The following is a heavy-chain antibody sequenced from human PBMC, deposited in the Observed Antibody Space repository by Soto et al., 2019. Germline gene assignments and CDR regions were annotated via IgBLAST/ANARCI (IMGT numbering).Heavy chain of an antibody. CDR1: VGTLSSYA. CDR3: ARAPGTIFGSFARVMDV. Sequence: SAKASSKSPVGTLSSYAISFVRQAPGQGLEWMGGIILIFGTANYAQKFQGRVTITADESTSTAYMELSSLRSEDTAVYYCARAPGTIFGSFARVMDVWGQGTTVTVSS. D-gene: IGHD3-3*01. CDR2: IILIFGTA. J-gene: IGHJ6*02. V-gene: IGHV1-69*13.